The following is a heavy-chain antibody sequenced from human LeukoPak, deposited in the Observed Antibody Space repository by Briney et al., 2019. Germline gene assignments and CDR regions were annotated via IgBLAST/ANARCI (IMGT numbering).Heavy chain of an antibody. V-gene: IGHV3-23*01. CDR3: AKWGRRWESEYR. CDR2: ISGSGGST. J-gene: IGHJ4*02. CDR1: GFTFSSYA. D-gene: IGHD1-26*01. Sequence: GSLRLSCAASGFTFSSYAMSWVRQAPGKGLEWVSAISGSGGSTYYADSVKGRFTISRDNSKNTLYLQMNSLRAEDTAVYYCAKWGRRWESEYRWGQGTLVTVSS.